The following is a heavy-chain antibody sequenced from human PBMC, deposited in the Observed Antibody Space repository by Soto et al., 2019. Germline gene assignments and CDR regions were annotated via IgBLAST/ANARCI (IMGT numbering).Heavy chain of an antibody. J-gene: IGHJ5*02. CDR3: TRGGYNWFDH. CDR1: GDSVSSNSPT. V-gene: IGHV6-1*01. Sequence: SQTLSLTCAISGDSVSSNSPTWNWIRQSPSRGLEWLGRTYYRSKWYSDYAVSVKSRITINADTSKNQFSLQLNSVTPEDTAIYYCTRGGYNWFDHWGQGTLVTVSS. CDR2: TYYRSKWYS.